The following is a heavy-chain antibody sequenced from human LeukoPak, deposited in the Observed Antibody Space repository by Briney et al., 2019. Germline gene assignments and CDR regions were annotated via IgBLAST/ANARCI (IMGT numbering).Heavy chain of an antibody. J-gene: IGHJ3*02. D-gene: IGHD3-22*01. V-gene: IGHV4-59*12. CDR2: ISYSGST. CDR3: ARADSSGSRSAFDI. Sequence: SETLSLTCTVSGGSISSYYWSWIRQPPGKGLEWIGYISYSGSTNYNPSLKSRVTISLDTSKNQFSLKLSSVTAADTAVYYCARADSSGSRSAFDIWGQGTMVTVSS. CDR1: GGSISSYY.